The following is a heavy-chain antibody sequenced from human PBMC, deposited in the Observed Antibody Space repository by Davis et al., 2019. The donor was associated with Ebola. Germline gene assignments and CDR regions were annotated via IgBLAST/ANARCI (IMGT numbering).Heavy chain of an antibody. CDR3: ARGSGWYVYYYGMDV. CDR1: GYTFTGYY. Sequence: AASVKVSCKASGYTFTGYYMHWVRQAPGQGLEWMGWINPNSGGTNYAQKFQGWVTMTRDTSISTAYMELSRLRSDDTAVYYCARGSGWYVYYYGMDVWGQGTTVTVSS. V-gene: IGHV1-2*04. J-gene: IGHJ6*02. D-gene: IGHD6-19*01. CDR2: INPNSGGT.